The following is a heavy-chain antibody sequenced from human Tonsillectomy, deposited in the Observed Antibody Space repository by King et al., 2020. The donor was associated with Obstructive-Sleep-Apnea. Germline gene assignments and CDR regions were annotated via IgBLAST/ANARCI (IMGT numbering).Heavy chain of an antibody. CDR2: IKQDGSEK. Sequence: VQLVESGGGLVQPGGSLRLSCAASGFTFSSYWMSWVRQAPGKGLEWVANIKQDGSEKYYVDSVKGRFTISRDNAKNSLYLQMNSLRAEDTAVYYCARDPAAMMVGVVEQINWGQGTLVTVSS. J-gene: IGHJ4*02. V-gene: IGHV3-7*04. CDR1: GFTFSSYW. D-gene: IGHD3-22*01. CDR3: ARDPAAMMVGVVEQIN.